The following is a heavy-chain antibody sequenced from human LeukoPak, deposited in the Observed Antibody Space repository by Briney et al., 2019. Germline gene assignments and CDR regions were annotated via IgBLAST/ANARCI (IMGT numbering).Heavy chain of an antibody. CDR3: ASNANWGSRGYYYYYMDV. D-gene: IGHD7-27*01. Sequence: PSETLSLTCTVSGGSISSSSYYWGWIRQPPGKGLEWIGSIYYSGSTHYNPSLKSRVTISVDTSKNQFSLKLSSVTAADTAVYYCASNANWGSRGYYYYYMDVWGKGTTVTVSS. CDR1: GGSISSSSYY. J-gene: IGHJ6*03. V-gene: IGHV4-39*01. CDR2: IYYSGST.